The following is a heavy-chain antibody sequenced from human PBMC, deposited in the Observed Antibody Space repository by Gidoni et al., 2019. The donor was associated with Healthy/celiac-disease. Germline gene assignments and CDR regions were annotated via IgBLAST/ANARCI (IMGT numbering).Heavy chain of an antibody. CDR2: ISGSGGST. D-gene: IGHD2-2*01. J-gene: IGHJ4*02. Sequence: VQLVASGGGVVQPGGSLRLPCAASGCTFTSYAMSWVRQAPGKGLEWVSAISGSGGSTYYADSVKGRFTISRDNSKNTLYLQMNSLRAEDTAVYYCAKDLGVVVPAADLDYWGQGTLVTVSS. V-gene: IGHV3-23*04. CDR1: GCTFTSYA. CDR3: AKDLGVVVPAADLDY.